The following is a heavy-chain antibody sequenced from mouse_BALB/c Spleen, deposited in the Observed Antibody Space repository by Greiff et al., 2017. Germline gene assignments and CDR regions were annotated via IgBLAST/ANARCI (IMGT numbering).Heavy chain of an antibody. V-gene: IGHV5-12-1*01. D-gene: IGHD3-2*01. CDR2: ISSGGGST. CDR3: AGDSSGYVGFDY. J-gene: IGHJ2*01. CDR1: GFAFSSYD. Sequence: DVMLVESGGGLVKPGGSLKLSCAASGFAFSSYDMSWVRQTPEKRLEWVAYISSGGGSTYYPDTVKGRFTISRDNAKYTLYLQMSSLKSEDTAMYYCAGDSSGYVGFDYWGQGTTLTVSS.